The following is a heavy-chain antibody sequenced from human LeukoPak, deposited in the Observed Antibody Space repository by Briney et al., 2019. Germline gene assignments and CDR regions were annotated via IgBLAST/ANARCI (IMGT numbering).Heavy chain of an antibody. D-gene: IGHD2-21*02. CDR2: INTDGSST. CDR1: GFTFSSYW. V-gene: IGHV3-74*01. J-gene: IGHJ3*02. CDR3: AKPYGGCGGDCYSIKALDAFDI. Sequence: QPGGSLRLSCAASGFTFSSYWMHWVRHAPGKGLVWVSRINTDGSSTSYADSVKGRFTISRDNAKNTLYLQMNSLRAEDTAVYYCAKPYGGCGGDCYSIKALDAFDIWGQGTMVTVSS.